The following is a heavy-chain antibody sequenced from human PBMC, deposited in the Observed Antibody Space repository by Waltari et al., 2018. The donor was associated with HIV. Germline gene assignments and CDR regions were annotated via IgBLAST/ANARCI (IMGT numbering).Heavy chain of an antibody. D-gene: IGHD3-10*01. J-gene: IGHJ6*02. CDR1: GFTFSSYW. V-gene: IGHV3-74*01. CDR3: ARGQYYSMDV. Sequence: EVQLVESGGGLVQPGGSLRLSCSASGFTFSSYWMPWVRQAPGKGLVWGSGIKRDGSTIRYADSVKGRFTISRDNAKNTLYLQMNSLRAEDTALYYCARGQYYSMDVWGQGTTVTVSS. CDR2: IKRDGSTI.